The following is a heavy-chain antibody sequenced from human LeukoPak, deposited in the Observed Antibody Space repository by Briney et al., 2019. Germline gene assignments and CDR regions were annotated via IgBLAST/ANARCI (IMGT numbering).Heavy chain of an antibody. CDR1: GGSISSGDYY. Sequence: SQTLSLTCTVSGGSISSGDYYWSWIRQPPGKGLEWIGYIYYSGSTYYNPSLKSRVTISVDTSKNQFSLKLSSVTAADTALYYCARNLIDYYDSSGYLEAWGQGTLVTVSS. CDR2: IYYSGST. V-gene: IGHV4-30-4*01. J-gene: IGHJ5*02. D-gene: IGHD3-22*01. CDR3: ARNLIDYYDSSGYLEA.